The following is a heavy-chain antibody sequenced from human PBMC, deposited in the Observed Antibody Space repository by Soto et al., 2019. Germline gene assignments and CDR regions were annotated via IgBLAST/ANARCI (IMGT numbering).Heavy chain of an antibody. Sequence: QLQLQESGPGLVKPSETLSLTCTVSGGSISSSSYYWGWIRQPPGKGLEWIGSIYYSGSTYYNPSLKSRVTLSVDTSKNQFSLKLSSVTAADTAVYYCARRDYYYYMDVWGKGTTVTVSS. CDR1: GGSISSSSYY. J-gene: IGHJ6*03. CDR3: ARRDYYYYMDV. V-gene: IGHV4-39*01. CDR2: IYYSGST.